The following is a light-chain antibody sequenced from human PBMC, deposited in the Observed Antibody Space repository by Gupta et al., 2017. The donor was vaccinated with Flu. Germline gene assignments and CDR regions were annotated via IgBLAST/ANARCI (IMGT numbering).Light chain of an antibody. CDR3: QSYDSSLSGSV. Sequence: QSVLTQPLSVSGAPGQSVSISCHGTSSNNGTGYIVHWYQQLPGAAPKLLIYNTNNRPSGVPDRFSGSKSGTSASLAITGLQAEDEADYSCQSYDSSLSGSVFGGGTKLTVL. CDR1: SSNNGTGYI. J-gene: IGLJ2*01. CDR2: NTN. V-gene: IGLV1-40*01.